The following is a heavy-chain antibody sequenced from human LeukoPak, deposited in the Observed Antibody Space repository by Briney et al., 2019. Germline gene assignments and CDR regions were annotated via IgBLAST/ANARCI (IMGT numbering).Heavy chain of an antibody. D-gene: IGHD4-17*01. CDR1: GGSFSGYY. Sequence: PSETLSLTCAVYGGSFSGYYWSWIRQPPGKGLEWIGEINHSGSTNYNPSLKSRVTMSVDTSKNQFSLKLSSVTAADTAVYYCARDDYGDYIHDAFDIWGQGAMVTVSS. CDR3: ARDDYGDYIHDAFDI. J-gene: IGHJ3*02. CDR2: INHSGST. V-gene: IGHV4-34*01.